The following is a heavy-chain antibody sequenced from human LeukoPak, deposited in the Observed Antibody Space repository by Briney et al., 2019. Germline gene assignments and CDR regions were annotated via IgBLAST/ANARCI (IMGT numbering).Heavy chain of an antibody. Sequence: SETLSLTCTVSGGSISNYYWSWIRKPPGKGLELIEYIYYTGSTTYNPSLKSRATISVDTSKNQFSLKLSSVTATDTAVYYCARYCSTTTCYSPWFDPWGQGTLVTVSS. CDR2: IYYTGST. CDR3: ARYCSTTTCYSPWFDP. J-gene: IGHJ5*02. D-gene: IGHD2-2*01. V-gene: IGHV4-59*08. CDR1: GGSISNYY.